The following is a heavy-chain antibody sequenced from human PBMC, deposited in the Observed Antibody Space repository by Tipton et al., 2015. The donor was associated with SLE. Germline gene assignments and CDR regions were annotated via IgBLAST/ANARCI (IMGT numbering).Heavy chain of an antibody. CDR2: INWNGGST. J-gene: IGHJ4*02. Sequence: SLRLSCAASGFTFDDYGMSWVRQAPGKGLEWVSGINWNGGSTGYADSVKGRFTISRDNSKNSLYLQMNSLRTEDTALYYCAKDKGSSSYFDYWGQGTLVTVSS. V-gene: IGHV3-20*04. CDR3: AKDKGSSSYFDY. CDR1: GFTFDDYG. D-gene: IGHD6-13*01.